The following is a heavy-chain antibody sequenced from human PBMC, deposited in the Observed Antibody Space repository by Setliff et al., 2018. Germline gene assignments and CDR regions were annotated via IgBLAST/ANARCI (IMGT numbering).Heavy chain of an antibody. J-gene: IGHJ3*01. CDR2: IITNTGKT. CDR1: GYTFSTYG. V-gene: IGHV1-18*01. CDR3: ARFGGSCSSSSCYASDL. D-gene: IGHD2-2*01. Sequence: ASVKVSCKASGYTFSTYGPHWVRQAPGQGPEWMGMIITNTGKTSYAQKFQGRVTMTTDTSTGTGYMELRSLRSDDTAVYFCARFGGSCSSSSCYASDLWGQGTMVTVS.